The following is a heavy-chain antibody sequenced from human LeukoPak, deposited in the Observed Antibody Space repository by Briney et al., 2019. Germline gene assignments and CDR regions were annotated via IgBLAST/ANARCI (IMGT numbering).Heavy chain of an antibody. CDR2: MYYSGTT. CDR1: GYSISSSSYY. Sequence: SETLSLTCTVSGYSISSSSYYWGWIRQPPGKGLEWIGLMYYSGTTYYNPSLKSRVTISVDTSKNQFSLKLSSVTAADTAVYYCARGGRYYDILTGYYTSNYYYYMDVWGKGTTVTVSS. CDR3: ARGGRYYDILTGYYTSNYYYYMDV. D-gene: IGHD3-9*01. V-gene: IGHV4-39*01. J-gene: IGHJ6*03.